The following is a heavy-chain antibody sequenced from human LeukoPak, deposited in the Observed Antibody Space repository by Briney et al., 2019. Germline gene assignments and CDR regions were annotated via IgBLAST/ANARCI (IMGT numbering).Heavy chain of an antibody. Sequence: SETLSLTCTVSGSSISSSSYHWGWIRQPPGKGLEWIGSGYYSGSTNYNPSLKSRVTISVDTSKNQFSLNLRSVTAADTAVYYCASTYRVVYYYYMDVWGKGTTVTVSS. CDR1: GSSISSSSYH. D-gene: IGHD2-15*01. CDR3: ASTYRVVYYYYMDV. V-gene: IGHV4-39*01. CDR2: GYYSGST. J-gene: IGHJ6*03.